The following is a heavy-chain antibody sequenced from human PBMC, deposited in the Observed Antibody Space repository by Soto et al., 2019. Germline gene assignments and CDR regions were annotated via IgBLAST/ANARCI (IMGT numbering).Heavy chain of an antibody. Sequence: KPSETLSLTCTVSGGSISSGGYYWSWIRQHPGKGLEWIGYIYYSGSTYYNPSLKSRVTISVDTSKNQFSLKLSSVTAADTAVYYCARSRGEGWITMVRGVPGAFDIWGQGTMVTVSS. V-gene: IGHV4-31*03. J-gene: IGHJ3*02. CDR2: IYYSGST. D-gene: IGHD3-10*01. CDR3: ARSRGEGWITMVRGVPGAFDI. CDR1: GGSISSGGYY.